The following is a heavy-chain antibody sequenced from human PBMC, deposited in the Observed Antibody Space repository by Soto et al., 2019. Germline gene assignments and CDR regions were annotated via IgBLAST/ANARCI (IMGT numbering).Heavy chain of an antibody. J-gene: IGHJ6*02. CDR3: ASNSGYDPTYYYYYGMDV. CDR1: GYSFTSYW. Sequence: GESLKISCKVSGYSFTSYWIGWVRQMPGKGLEWMGIIYPGDSDTRYSPSFQGQVTISADKSISTAYLQWSSLKASDTAMYYCASNSGYDPTYYYYYGMDVWGQGTTVTAP. CDR2: IYPGDSDT. D-gene: IGHD5-12*01. V-gene: IGHV5-51*01.